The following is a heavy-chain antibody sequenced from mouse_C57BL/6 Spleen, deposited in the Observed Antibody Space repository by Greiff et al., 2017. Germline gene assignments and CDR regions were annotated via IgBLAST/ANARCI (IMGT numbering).Heavy chain of an antibody. CDR1: GYTFTSYW. D-gene: IGHD2-4*01. Sequence: QVQLKQPGAELVKPGASVKLSCKASGYTFTSYWMHWVKQRPGQGLEWIGMIHPNSGSTNYNEKFKSKATLTVDKSSSTAYMQLSSLTSEDSAVYYCARQYDYLAYWGQGTLVTVSA. CDR2: IHPNSGST. V-gene: IGHV1-64*01. CDR3: ARQYDYLAY. J-gene: IGHJ3*01.